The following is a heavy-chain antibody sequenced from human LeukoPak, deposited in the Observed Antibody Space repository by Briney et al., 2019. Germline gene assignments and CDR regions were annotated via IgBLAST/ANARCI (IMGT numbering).Heavy chain of an antibody. CDR2: ISYDGSNK. Sequence: GGSLRLSCAASGFTFSSYAMHWVRQAPGKGLEWVAVISYDGSNKYYADSVKGRFTISRDNSKNTLYLQMNSLRAEDTAVYYCATTGYDSSGYYPYWGQGTLVTVSS. V-gene: IGHV3-30-3*01. J-gene: IGHJ4*02. CDR3: ATTGYDSSGYYPY. CDR1: GFTFSSYA. D-gene: IGHD3-22*01.